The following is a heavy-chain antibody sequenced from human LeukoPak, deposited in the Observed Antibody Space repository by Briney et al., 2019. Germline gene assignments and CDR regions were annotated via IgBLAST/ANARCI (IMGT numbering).Heavy chain of an antibody. Sequence: GGSLRLSCAASEFTFSSYWMHWVRQAPGKGLVWVSRINSDGSITTYADSVKGRFTISRDNAKNSLYLQMNSLRAEDTAVYYCASSFSSSNYWGQGTLVTVSS. V-gene: IGHV3-74*01. CDR3: ASSFSSSNY. D-gene: IGHD6-6*01. CDR1: EFTFSSYW. CDR2: INSDGSIT. J-gene: IGHJ4*02.